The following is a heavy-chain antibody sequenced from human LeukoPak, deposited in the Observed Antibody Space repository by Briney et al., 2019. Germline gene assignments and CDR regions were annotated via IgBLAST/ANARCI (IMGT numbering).Heavy chain of an antibody. J-gene: IGHJ4*02. CDR2: INWNGGST. CDR1: GLTFSSYG. Sequence: PGGSLRLSCAASGLTFSSYGMNWVRQAPGKGLEWVSGINWNGGSTGYADSVKGRFTISRDNAKNSLYLQMNSLRAEDTALYYCARDRGYYYDSSGTGYFDYWGQGTLVTVSS. CDR3: ARDRGYYYDSSGTGYFDY. D-gene: IGHD3-22*01. V-gene: IGHV3-20*04.